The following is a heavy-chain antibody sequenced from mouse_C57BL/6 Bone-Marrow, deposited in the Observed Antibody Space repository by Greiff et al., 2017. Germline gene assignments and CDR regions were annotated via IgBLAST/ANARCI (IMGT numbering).Heavy chain of an antibody. CDR3: ARYYGSTLFDY. J-gene: IGHJ2*01. V-gene: IGHV1-63*01. Sequence: LVESGAELVRPGTSVKMSCKASGYTFTNYWIGWAKQRPGHGLEWIGDIYPGGGYTNYNEKFKGKATLTADKSSSTAYMQFSSLTSEDSAIYYCARYYGSTLFDYWGQGTTLTVSS. CDR1: GYTFTNYW. D-gene: IGHD1-1*01. CDR2: IYPGGGYT.